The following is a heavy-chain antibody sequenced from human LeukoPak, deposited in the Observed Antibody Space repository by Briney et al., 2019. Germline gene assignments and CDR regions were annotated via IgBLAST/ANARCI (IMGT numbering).Heavy chain of an antibody. CDR2: IIPILGIA. D-gene: IGHD1-26*01. CDR3: ARDDGSQAC. V-gene: IGHV1-69*04. J-gene: IGHJ4*02. Sequence: SVKVSCQASGGTFSSYAISWVRQAPGQGLEWMGRIIPILGIANYAQKFQGRVTITADKSTSTAYMELSSLRSEDTAVYYCARDDGSQACWGQGTLVTVSS. CDR1: GGTFSSYA.